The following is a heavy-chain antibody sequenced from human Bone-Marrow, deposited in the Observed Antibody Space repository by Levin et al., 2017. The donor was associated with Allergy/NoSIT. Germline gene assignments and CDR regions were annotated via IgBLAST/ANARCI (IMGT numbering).Heavy chain of an antibody. CDR2: ISSSGSTI. CDR3: ARDHTIWYSGSRGDY. Sequence: GGSLRLSCAASGFTFSDYYMSWIRQAPGKGLEWVSYISSSGSTIYYADSVKGRFTISRDNAKNSLYLQMNSLRAEDTAVYYCARDHTIWYSGSRGDYWGQGTLVTVSS. D-gene: IGHD1-26*01. V-gene: IGHV3-11*01. CDR1: GFTFSDYY. J-gene: IGHJ4*02.